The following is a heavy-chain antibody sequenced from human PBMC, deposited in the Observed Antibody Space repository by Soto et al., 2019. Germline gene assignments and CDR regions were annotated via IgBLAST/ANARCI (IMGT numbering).Heavy chain of an antibody. CDR1: GYSFTSYW. J-gene: IGHJ6*02. Sequence: GESLKISCKGSGYSFTSYWISWVRQMPGKGLEWMGRIDPSDSYTNYSPSFQGHVTISADKSISTAYLQWSSLKASDTAMYYCMRRNAVGDYYYYGMDVWGQGTTVTVSS. CDR3: MRRNAVGDYYYYGMDV. V-gene: IGHV5-10-1*01. CDR2: IDPSDSYT. D-gene: IGHD1-1*01.